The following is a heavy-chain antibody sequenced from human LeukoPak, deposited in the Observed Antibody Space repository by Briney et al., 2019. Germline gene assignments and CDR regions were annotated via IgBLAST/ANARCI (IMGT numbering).Heavy chain of an antibody. CDR2: ISGSGGTT. CDR3: AKDVQSWPTYFDY. J-gene: IGHJ4*02. D-gene: IGHD1-1*01. V-gene: IGHV3-23*01. CDR1: GFTFSSYA. Sequence: GGPLRLSCAAPGFTFSSYAMTGGAKAPGKGLQWVSAISGSGGTTYYADSVKGRFTISRDNSRNTLNLQMNSLRGEDSAVYYCAKDVQSWPTYFDYWGQGTLVTVSS.